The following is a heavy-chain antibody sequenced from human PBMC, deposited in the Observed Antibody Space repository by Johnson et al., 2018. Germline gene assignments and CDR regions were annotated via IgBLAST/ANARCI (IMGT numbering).Heavy chain of an antibody. CDR3: ARTRATGSFSSYFQH. J-gene: IGHJ1*01. V-gene: IGHV1-69*12. D-gene: IGHD1-26*01. Sequence: QVQLVQSGAEVKKPGSSXKVSCKTSGGTFSSYGVSWVRQAPGQGLEWMGGVIPFFHTPAKADNFQARVTITADESPNTVYLELSRLKPRDTALYYCARTRATGSFSSYFQHWGQGTLITVSS. CDR2: VIPFFHTP. CDR1: GGTFSSYG.